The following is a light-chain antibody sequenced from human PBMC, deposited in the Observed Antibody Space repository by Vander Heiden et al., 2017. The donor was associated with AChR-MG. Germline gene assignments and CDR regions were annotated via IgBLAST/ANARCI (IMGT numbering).Light chain of an antibody. J-gene: IGLJ2*01. CDR3: AAWDDSLKAV. Sequence: QSVLTQPPSASGTPGQRVTISCSGSSSNIGSNYVYWYQQLPGTAPKLLIYRNNQRPSGVPDRFSGSKSVTSASLAISGLRSEDEADYYCAAWDDSLKAVFGGGTKLTVL. V-gene: IGLV1-47*01. CDR1: SSNIGSNY. CDR2: RNN.